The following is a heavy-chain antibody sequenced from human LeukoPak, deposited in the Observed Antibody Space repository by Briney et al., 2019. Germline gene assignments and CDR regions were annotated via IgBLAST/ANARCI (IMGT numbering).Heavy chain of an antibody. D-gene: IGHD1-26*01. CDR1: GFTFSSYW. CDR3: AKESLRYSGSSPIDY. J-gene: IGHJ4*02. Sequence: GGSLRLSCAASGFTFSSYWMSWVRQAPGKGLEWVSAISGSGGSTYYADSVKGRFTISRDNSKNTLYLQMNSLRAEDTAVYYCAKESLRYSGSSPIDYWGQGTLVTVSS. V-gene: IGHV3-23*01. CDR2: ISGSGGST.